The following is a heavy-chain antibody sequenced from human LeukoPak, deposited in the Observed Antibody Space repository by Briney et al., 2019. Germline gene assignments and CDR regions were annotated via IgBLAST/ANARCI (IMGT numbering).Heavy chain of an antibody. CDR3: ARDDGLY. V-gene: IGHV3-66*01. J-gene: IGHJ4*02. CDR2: IYVNGNT. CDR1: GITVSNTY. D-gene: IGHD3/OR15-3a*01. Sequence: GGSLRLSCAASGITVSNTYMSWVRQAPGKGLEWVSLIYVNGNTYYADSVKGRFTISRDNSKNTLYLQMNSLSPEDTAVYYCARDDGLYWGQGTLVTVS.